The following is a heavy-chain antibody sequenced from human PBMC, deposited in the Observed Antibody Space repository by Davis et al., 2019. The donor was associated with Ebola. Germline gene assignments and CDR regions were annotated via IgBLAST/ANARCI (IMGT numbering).Heavy chain of an antibody. CDR1: GFTFSSYA. J-gene: IGHJ6*04. CDR2: ISYDGSNK. V-gene: IGHV3-30-3*01. D-gene: IGHD6-13*01. Sequence: GGSLRLSCAASGFTFSSYAMHWVRQAPGKGLAWVAVISYDGSNKYYADSVKGRFTISRDNAKNTLYLQMNGLRVEDTAVYYCARDGIATFGKVKYYYGMDVWGKGTTVTVSS. CDR3: ARDGIATFGKVKYYYGMDV.